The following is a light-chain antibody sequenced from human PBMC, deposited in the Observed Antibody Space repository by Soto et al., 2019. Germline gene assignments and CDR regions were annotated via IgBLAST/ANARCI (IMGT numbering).Light chain of an antibody. V-gene: IGKV3-11*01. CDR2: DAS. Sequence: EIVLTQSPATLSLSPGERATLSCRASQSVSSYLAWYQQKPGQPPRLLIYDASNRATGIPARFSGSGSGTDFTLTISRLEPEDFAVYYCQQRSNWPPWTFGQGTKVEIK. CDR3: QQRSNWPPWT. CDR1: QSVSSY. J-gene: IGKJ1*01.